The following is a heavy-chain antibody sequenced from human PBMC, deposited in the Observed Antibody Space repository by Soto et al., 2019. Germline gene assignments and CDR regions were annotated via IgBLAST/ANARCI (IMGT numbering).Heavy chain of an antibody. Sequence: SETLSLTCTVSGGSISSYYWSWIRQPPGKGLEWIGYIYYSGSTNYNPSLKSRVTISVDTSKNQFSLKLSSVTAADTAVYYCARAALVRRYYYDNDAFDIWGQGTMVTVSS. D-gene: IGHD3-22*01. CDR1: GGSISSYY. CDR3: ARAALVRRYYYDNDAFDI. J-gene: IGHJ3*02. V-gene: IGHV4-59*01. CDR2: IYYSGST.